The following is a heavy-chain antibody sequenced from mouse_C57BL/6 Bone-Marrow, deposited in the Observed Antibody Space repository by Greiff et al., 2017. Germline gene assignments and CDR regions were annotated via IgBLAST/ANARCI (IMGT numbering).Heavy chain of an antibody. CDR1: GYTFTSYD. CDR2: IYPRDGST. Sequence: VQLQQSGPELVKPGASVKLSCKASGYTFTSYDINWVKQRPGPGLAWIGWIYPRDGSTTYNEKFKGKATLTVYTSSSTAYLELHSLTSEESAVYCWARCYYGSSYSYYFDYWGQGTTLTVSS. J-gene: IGHJ2*01. D-gene: IGHD1-1*01. CDR3: ARCYYGSSYSYYFDY. V-gene: IGHV1-85*01.